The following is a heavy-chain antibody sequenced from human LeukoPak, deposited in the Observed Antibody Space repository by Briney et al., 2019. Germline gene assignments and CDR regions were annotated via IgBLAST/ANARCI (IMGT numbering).Heavy chain of an antibody. CDR1: GVTFSSYA. V-gene: IGHV1-69*05. CDR3: ARDPHSYGYYYFDD. J-gene: IGHJ4*02. D-gene: IGHD5-18*01. Sequence: SVKVSRKPSGVTFSSYAISWGPQSPGQGVGWMGRIIPIFVAANYAQKLHGRVAIPTDESTSTAYMGLSSLRSEDTAVYYCARDPHSYGYYYFDDCGQGTLVTVYS. CDR2: IIPIFVAA.